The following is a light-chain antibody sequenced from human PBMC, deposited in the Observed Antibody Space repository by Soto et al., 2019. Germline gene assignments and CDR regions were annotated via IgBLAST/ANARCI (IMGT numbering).Light chain of an antibody. V-gene: IGKV1-39*01. CDR2: AAS. J-gene: IGKJ5*01. CDR3: QQSYSTPPIT. Sequence: DIQMTQSPSSLSASVGDEVTITCRASQTIMTYLNWYQLKTGKAPKLLIYAASSLQSGVPSRFSGSGSGTDFTLTISSLQPEDFATYYCQQSYSTPPITFGQGTRLEI. CDR1: QTIMTY.